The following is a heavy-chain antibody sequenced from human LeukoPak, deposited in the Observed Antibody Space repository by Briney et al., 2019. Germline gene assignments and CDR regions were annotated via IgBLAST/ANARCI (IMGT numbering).Heavy chain of an antibody. Sequence: SVKVSCKASGGTFSSHDISWVRQAPGQGLEWMGGITPMFGTAVYAQKFQGRVTITAVESMSTAYMELSSLRSEDTAIYYCARGWLAETTVVTPYNYWGQGTLVTVSS. D-gene: IGHD4-23*01. J-gene: IGHJ4*02. CDR2: ITPMFGTA. CDR3: ARGWLAETTVVTPYNY. V-gene: IGHV1-69*01. CDR1: GGTFSSHD.